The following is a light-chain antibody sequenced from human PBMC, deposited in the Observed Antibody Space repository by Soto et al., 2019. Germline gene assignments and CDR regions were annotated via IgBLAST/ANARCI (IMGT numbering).Light chain of an antibody. CDR3: QQYNSYLIT. V-gene: IGKV1-17*01. CDR2: AAS. J-gene: IGKJ5*01. Sequence: DIQMTQSPSSLSVSVGDRVSITCRASQSISTHLSWYQQKPGKAPKLLIYAASSLQSWVPSRFTGSGSGTEFTLTISSLQPDDFATYYCQQYNSYLITFGQGTRLEIK. CDR1: QSISTH.